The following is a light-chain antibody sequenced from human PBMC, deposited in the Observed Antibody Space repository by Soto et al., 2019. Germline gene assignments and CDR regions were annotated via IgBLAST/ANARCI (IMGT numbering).Light chain of an antibody. Sequence: IVATLSLGALSMSPGERTTLTCRASQSISRYLAWYQQKPGQGPRLLIYGASNRATGIPDRFSGSGSGTDFTLTISRLEPEDFAVYYCHQYGSSGTLVQGTK. J-gene: IGKJ1*01. V-gene: IGKV3-20*01. CDR2: GAS. CDR3: HQYGSSGT. CDR1: QSISRY.